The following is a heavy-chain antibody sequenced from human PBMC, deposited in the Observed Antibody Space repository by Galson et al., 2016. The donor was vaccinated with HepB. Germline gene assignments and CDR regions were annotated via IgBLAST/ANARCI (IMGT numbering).Heavy chain of an antibody. CDR2: IFHSGST. CDR3: ATSRGPTWGSFDY. Sequence: SETLSLTCAVSGGSLTSANWWSWVRQPPGKGLEWIGEIFHSGSTNYNPSLKSRVTMSIDKSESHFSLNLASVTAADTAVYYCATSRGPTWGSFDYWGQGALVTVSS. V-gene: IGHV4-4*02. D-gene: IGHD7-27*01. J-gene: IGHJ4*02. CDR1: GGSLTSANW.